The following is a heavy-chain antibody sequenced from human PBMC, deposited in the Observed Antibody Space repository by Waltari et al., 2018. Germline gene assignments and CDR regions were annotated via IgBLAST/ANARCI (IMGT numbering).Heavy chain of an antibody. CDR1: GYSISSGYY. D-gene: IGHD4-17*01. Sequence: QVQLQESGPGLVKPSETLSLTCTVSGYSISSGYYWGWIRQPPGKGLEWIGSIYHSGRTYYNPSLKSRVTISVDTSKNQFSLKLSSVTAADTAVYYCARGCDGDYGYYYYMDVWGKGTTVTVSS. J-gene: IGHJ6*03. CDR2: IYHSGRT. CDR3: ARGCDGDYGYYYYMDV. V-gene: IGHV4-38-2*02.